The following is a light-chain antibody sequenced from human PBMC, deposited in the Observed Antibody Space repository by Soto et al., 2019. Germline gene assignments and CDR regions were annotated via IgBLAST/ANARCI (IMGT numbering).Light chain of an antibody. V-gene: IGKV3-20*01. CDR2: GAS. CDR3: QQFGASLTWT. Sequence: EIVLTQSPGTLSLSPGERVTLSCRASQSVSSSYLAWYQQKPGQAPRLLIYGASSRATGIPDRFSGSGSGTDFTLTISRLEPDDFAVYYCQQFGASLTWTFGQGTKVDIK. CDR1: QSVSSSY. J-gene: IGKJ1*01.